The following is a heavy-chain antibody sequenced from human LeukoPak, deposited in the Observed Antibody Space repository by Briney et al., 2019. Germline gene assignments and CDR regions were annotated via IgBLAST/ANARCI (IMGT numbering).Heavy chain of an antibody. J-gene: IGHJ5*02. V-gene: IGHV3-30*02. CDR2: IRYDGSNK. CDR1: GFTFSSYG. CDR3: AITFPITMVRGQGFDP. D-gene: IGHD3-10*01. Sequence: GGSLRLSCAASGFTFSSYGMHWVRQAPGKGLEWVAFIRYDGSNKYYADSVKGRFTISRDNSKNTLYLQMNSLRAEDTAVYYCAITFPITMVRGQGFDPWGQGTLVTVSS.